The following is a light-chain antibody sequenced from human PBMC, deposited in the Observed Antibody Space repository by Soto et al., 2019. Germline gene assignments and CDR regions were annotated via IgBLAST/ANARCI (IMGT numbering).Light chain of an antibody. J-gene: IGKJ5*01. CDR1: QSLLYNNTYNY. Sequence: EIVMTQSPLTLPVSPGEPASISCRSSQSLLYNNTYNYLDWYLQQPGXXPXLLIYFGSNRAPGVPDRFSGSGSGTDFTPKINRLEAEFVGTYYCMQALQSLTFGQGTRLEIK. CDR3: MQALQSLT. CDR2: FGS. V-gene: IGKV2-28*01.